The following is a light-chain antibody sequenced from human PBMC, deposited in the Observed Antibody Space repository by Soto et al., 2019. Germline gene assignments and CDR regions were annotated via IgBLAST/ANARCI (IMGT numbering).Light chain of an antibody. V-gene: IGKV1-27*01. J-gene: IGKJ4*01. CDR3: QKYNSAPLT. CDR1: QDISNY. CDR2: AAS. Sequence: DIQMTQSPSSLSASVGDRVTITCRASQDISNYLAWYQQKPGKVPKLLIYAASTLQSGVPSRFSGSGSGTDYTLTISSLQPEDGATYYCQKYNSAPLTFGGGTKVEVK.